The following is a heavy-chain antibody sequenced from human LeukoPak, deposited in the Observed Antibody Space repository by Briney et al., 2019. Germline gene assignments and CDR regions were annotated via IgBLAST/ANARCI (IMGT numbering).Heavy chain of an antibody. V-gene: IGHV3-7*03. Sequence: GGSLRLSCAASGFTFSTYWMSWVRQAPGKGLEWVANIKQDGSEIYYVDSVRGRFTISRDNAQNSLYLQMNSLRAEDTAVYYCARTFISSHSWYVYYYYMDVWGKGTTVTISS. CDR1: GFTFSTYW. J-gene: IGHJ6*03. CDR2: IKQDGSEI. D-gene: IGHD6-13*01. CDR3: ARTFISSHSWYVYYYYMDV.